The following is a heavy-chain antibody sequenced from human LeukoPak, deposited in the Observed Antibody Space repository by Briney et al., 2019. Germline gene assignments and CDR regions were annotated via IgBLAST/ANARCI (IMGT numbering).Heavy chain of an antibody. CDR1: GFTFSSYW. CDR2: IKQDGSEK. Sequence: GGSLRLSCAASGFTFSSYWMSWVGQAPGKGLEWVANIKQDGSEKYYVDSVKGRFTISRDNAKNSLYLQMNSLRAEDTAVYYCARTQWLGDYGMDVWGQGTTVTVSS. J-gene: IGHJ6*02. D-gene: IGHD6-19*01. V-gene: IGHV3-7*01. CDR3: ARTQWLGDYGMDV.